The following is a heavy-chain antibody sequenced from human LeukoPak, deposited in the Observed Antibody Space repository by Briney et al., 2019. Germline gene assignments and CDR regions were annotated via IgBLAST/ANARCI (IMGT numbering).Heavy chain of an antibody. V-gene: IGHV3-43*01. Sequence: GGSLRLSCAAAGFSSDDFSMRWVRQVAGGGLEWISLIDWVGGITYYADSVAGRLTASRDNSKGYPYLHLTSLTPEDTARYCVLDSWGQRTMVIVAS. CDR2: IDWVGGIT. J-gene: IGHJ5*01. D-gene: IGHD5/OR15-5a*01. CDR3: LDS. CDR1: GFSSDDFS.